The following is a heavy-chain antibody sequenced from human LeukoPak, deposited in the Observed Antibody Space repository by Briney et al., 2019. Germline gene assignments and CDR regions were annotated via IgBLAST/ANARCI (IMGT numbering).Heavy chain of an antibody. J-gene: IGHJ4*02. CDR1: GFTFSNYP. CDR3: ARSLWYYYDSSGYYFFDY. CDR2: ISSNGGST. D-gene: IGHD3-22*01. Sequence: GGSLRLSCSASGFTFSNYPMHWVRQAPGKGLEYVSAISSNGGSTYNADSVKGRFTISRDNAKNSLYLQMNSLRAEDTAVYYCARSLWYYYDSSGYYFFDYWGQGTLVTVSS. V-gene: IGHV3-64*04.